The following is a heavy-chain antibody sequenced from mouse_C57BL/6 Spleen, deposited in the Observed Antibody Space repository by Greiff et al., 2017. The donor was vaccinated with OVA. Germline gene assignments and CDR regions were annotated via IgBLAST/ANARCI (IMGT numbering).Heavy chain of an antibody. D-gene: IGHD1-1*01. J-gene: IGHJ1*03. CDR3: ARYYGSSYNWYFDV. CDR1: GYAFRSSW. Sequence: QVQLQPSGPELVKPGASVKISCKASGYAFRSSWMNWVKPRPGKGLEWIGRIYPGDGDTNYNGKFKGKATLTADKSSSTAYMQLSSLTSEDSAVYFCARYYGSSYNWYFDVWGTGTTVTVSS. V-gene: IGHV1-82*01. CDR2: IYPGDGDT.